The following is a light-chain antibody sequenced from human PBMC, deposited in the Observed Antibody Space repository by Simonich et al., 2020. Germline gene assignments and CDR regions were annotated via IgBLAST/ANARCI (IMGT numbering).Light chain of an antibody. CDR3: VLYMGSGIWV. CDR2: STN. CDR1: SGAVSTSYY. J-gene: IGLJ3*02. Sequence: QTVVTQEPSFSVSPGGTVTLTCGLSSGAVSTSYYPSSYQQTPVQAPRTLIYSTNTRSSGVPERFSGSILGNKAALTITGAQADDESDYYWVLYMGSGIWVFGGGTKLTVL. V-gene: IGLV8-61*01.